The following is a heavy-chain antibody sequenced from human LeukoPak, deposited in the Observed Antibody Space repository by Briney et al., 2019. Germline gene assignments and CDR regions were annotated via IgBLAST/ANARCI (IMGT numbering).Heavy chain of an antibody. CDR3: ARGSTYYDSSGQVPFDY. CDR1: GFTFSTYS. V-gene: IGHV3-48*01. Sequence: GGSLRLSCAASGFTFSTYSMNWVRQAPGKGLEWVSYISSSSSTIYYADSVKGRFTISRDNAKNSLYLQMNSLRAEDTAVYYCARGSTYYDSSGQVPFDYWGQGTLVIVSS. CDR2: ISSSSSTI. J-gene: IGHJ4*02. D-gene: IGHD3-22*01.